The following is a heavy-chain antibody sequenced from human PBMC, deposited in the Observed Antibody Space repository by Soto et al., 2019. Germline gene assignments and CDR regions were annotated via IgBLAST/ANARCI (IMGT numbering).Heavy chain of an antibody. CDR1: GFTFRSYG. V-gene: IGHV3-30*18. D-gene: IGHD3-22*01. CDR3: AKDRDYYDSSVFDY. Sequence: QVQLVESGGGVVQPGRSLRLSCAASGFTFRSYGMHWVRQAPGKGLEWVAVISYDGSNKYYADSVKGRFTISRDNSKNTLYLQMNSLRAEDTAGYYCAKDRDYYDSSVFDYWGQGTLVTVSS. CDR2: ISYDGSNK. J-gene: IGHJ4*02.